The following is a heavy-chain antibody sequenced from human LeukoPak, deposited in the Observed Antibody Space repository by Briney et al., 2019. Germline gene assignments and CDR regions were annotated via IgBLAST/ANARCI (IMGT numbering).Heavy chain of an antibody. CDR1: GFTFSSYA. D-gene: IGHD4-17*01. CDR3: ARGRYYLDS. J-gene: IGHJ4*02. Sequence: GGSLRLSCAASGFTFSSYAMHWVRQAPGKGLEWVAVISYDGSNKYYADSVKGRFTISRDNSKNTLYLQMNSLRAEDTAVYYCARGRYYLDSWGQGTLVTVSS. V-gene: IGHV3-30-3*01. CDR2: ISYDGSNK.